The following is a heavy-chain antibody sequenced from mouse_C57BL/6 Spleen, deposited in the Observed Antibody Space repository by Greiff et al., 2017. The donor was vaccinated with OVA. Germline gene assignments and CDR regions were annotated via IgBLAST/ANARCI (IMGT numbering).Heavy chain of an antibody. D-gene: IGHD1-1*01. V-gene: IGHV1-9*01. CDR1: GYTFTGYW. Sequence: VKLVESGAELMKPGASVKLSCKATGYTFTGYWIEWVKQRPGHGLEWIGEILPGSGSTNYNEKFKGKATFTADTSSNTAYMQLSSLTTEDSAIYYVARSGYYYGSSYYFDYWGQGTTLTVSS. CDR2: ILPGSGST. CDR3: ARSGYYYGSSYYFDY. J-gene: IGHJ2*01.